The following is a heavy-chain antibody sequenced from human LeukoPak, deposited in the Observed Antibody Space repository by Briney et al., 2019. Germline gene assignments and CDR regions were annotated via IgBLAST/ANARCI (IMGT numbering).Heavy chain of an antibody. CDR1: GFTLSNHA. V-gene: IGHV3-23*01. CDR2: ISGSGAMT. J-gene: IGHJ4*02. CDR3: VKDRVDGSGSQFDS. D-gene: IGHD3-10*01. Sequence: GGSPRLSCAASGFTLSNHAMIWVRQAPGKGLEWVSSISGSGAMTYYADSVKGRFTISRDNAMDRLYLQMNSLRADDTAVYYCVKDRVDGSGSQFDSWGQGSLVIVSS.